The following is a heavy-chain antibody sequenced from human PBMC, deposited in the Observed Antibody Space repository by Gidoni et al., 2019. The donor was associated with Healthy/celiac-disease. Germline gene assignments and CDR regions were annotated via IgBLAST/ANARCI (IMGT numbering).Heavy chain of an antibody. D-gene: IGHD3-3*01. J-gene: IGHJ6*02. CDR3: AKDDYDFWSGYYEGYYYGMDV. Sequence: QVQLVESGGGVVQPVRSLRLYCAASGFTFSSYGMHWVRQAPGKGLEWVAVISYDGSNKYYADSVKGRFTISRDNSKNTLYLQMNSLRAEDTAVYYCAKDDYDFWSGYYEGYYYGMDVWGQGTTVTVSS. CDR1: GFTFSSYG. CDR2: ISYDGSNK. V-gene: IGHV3-30*18.